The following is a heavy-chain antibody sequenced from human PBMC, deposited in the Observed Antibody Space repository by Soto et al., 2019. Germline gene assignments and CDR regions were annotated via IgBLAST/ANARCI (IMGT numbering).Heavy chain of an antibody. D-gene: IGHD6-13*01. CDR2: IYYSGST. CDR3: ARYSSSWRHYYYYYMDV. V-gene: IGHV4-59*01. CDR1: CGSISSYY. J-gene: IGHJ6*03. Sequence: SETLSLTCTVSCGSISSYYWSWIRQPPGKGLEWIGYIYYSGSTNYNPSLKSRVTISVDTSKNQFSLKLSSVTAADTAVYYCARYSSSWRHYYYYYMDVWGKGTTVTVSS.